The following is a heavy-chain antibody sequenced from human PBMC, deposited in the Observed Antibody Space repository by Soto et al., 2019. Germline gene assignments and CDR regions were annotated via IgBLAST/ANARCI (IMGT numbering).Heavy chain of an antibody. Sequence: QVQLVQSGAEVKKSGASVKVSCKASGYTFTNYHISWVRQAPGQGLEWMGWSSAYNGNTNYAQKIQGRVTMTTATSTSTTYMELRSLRSDDTAVYYCARDSPPPREWCQGTLVTVSS. CDR2: SSAYNGNT. CDR3: ARDSPPPRE. CDR1: GYTFTNYH. J-gene: IGHJ4*02. V-gene: IGHV1-18*01.